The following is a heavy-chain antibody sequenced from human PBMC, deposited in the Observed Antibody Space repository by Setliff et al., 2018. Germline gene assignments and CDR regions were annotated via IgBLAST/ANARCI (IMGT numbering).Heavy chain of an antibody. CDR3: AKTYIVATVWGDKAFDY. Sequence: PGGSLRLSCAASGFTFSSYAMSWVRQAPGKGLEWVSVIYSGSSSTDYADHYADSVKGRFTISRDNSKNTLYLQMNSLRADDTAVYYCAKTYIVATVWGDKAFDYWGQGTLVTVSS. J-gene: IGHJ4*02. CDR2: IYSGSSST. D-gene: IGHD3-16*01. V-gene: IGHV3-23*03. CDR1: GFTFSSYA.